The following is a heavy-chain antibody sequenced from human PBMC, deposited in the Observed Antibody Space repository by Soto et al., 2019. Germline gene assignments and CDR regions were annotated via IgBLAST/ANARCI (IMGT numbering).Heavy chain of an antibody. D-gene: IGHD6-6*01. CDR1: GFSFTGYY. CDR3: AKDLTRQLAYWLDP. Sequence: QVQLVQSGAAVKKPGASVTVSCKASGFSFTGYYIHWLRQAPGQGLEWMGWINAHSGGTEYAQKFQGRVTLTRDTSIATAYLTLTSLTSDETALYYCAKDLTRQLAYWLDPWGQGTQVTVSS. J-gene: IGHJ5*02. CDR2: INAHSGGT. V-gene: IGHV1-2*02.